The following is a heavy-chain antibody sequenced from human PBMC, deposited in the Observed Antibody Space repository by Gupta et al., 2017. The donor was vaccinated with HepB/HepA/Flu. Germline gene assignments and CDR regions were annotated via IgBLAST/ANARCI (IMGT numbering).Heavy chain of an antibody. J-gene: IGHJ4*02. V-gene: IGHV4-4*02. CDR1: VGSVSRFNW. CDR3: ATSWPRDD. CDR2: INHSGST. Sequence: VPLQESGPGLVKPSVTLSLTCGVSVGSVSRFNWWTWVRQPPGKGLEWIGEINHSGSTTYNPSRKRRVTMSVDTSNNHLTLKVTSVTAADTAVYYCATSWPRDDGGPGALVTVSS.